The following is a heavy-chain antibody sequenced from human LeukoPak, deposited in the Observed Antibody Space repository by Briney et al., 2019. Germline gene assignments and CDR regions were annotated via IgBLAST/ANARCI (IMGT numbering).Heavy chain of an antibody. CDR2: ISSSSTTT. D-gene: IGHD3-22*01. CDR1: GFNFGDYY. J-gene: IGHJ4*02. Sequence: PGGSLRLSCEVSGFNFGDYYMSWIRQAPGKGLEWTCYISSSSTTTYYADSVKGRFTISRDNGKNSLYLQMDSLRAEDTAIYYCARDEGLHSYDSSGEFDYWGRGTLVTVSS. V-gene: IGHV3-11*01. CDR3: ARDEGLHSYDSSGEFDY.